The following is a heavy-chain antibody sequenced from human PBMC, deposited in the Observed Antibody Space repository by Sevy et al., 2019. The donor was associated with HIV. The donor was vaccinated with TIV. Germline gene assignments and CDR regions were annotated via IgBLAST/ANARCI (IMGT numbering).Heavy chain of an antibody. J-gene: IGHJ4*02. CDR2: LKSDVYGGMV. CDR1: GFTFGDYC. Sequence: GGSLRLSCTASGFTFGDYCMSWVRQAPGKGLEWVAFLKSDVYGGMVYHAASVRGRFVISRDDSKTIAYLQMNDLKTQETGVYYCTRWKAAQSILDYWGQGALVTVSS. V-gene: IGHV3-49*04. CDR3: TRWKAAQSILDY. D-gene: IGHD6-13*01.